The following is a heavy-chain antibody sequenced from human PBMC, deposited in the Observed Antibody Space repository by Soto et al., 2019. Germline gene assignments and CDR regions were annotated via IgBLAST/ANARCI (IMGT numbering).Heavy chain of an antibody. Sequence: VQLVESGGGVVQPGGSLRLSCEGSGFTFSSFEMNWVRQGPGKGLEWVAVISPDGINKYYPDSLRGRFTISRDNSKNTLYLQMSSLRGEDTAVYYCVKPSGWYPDYWGQGTHVTVSS. J-gene: IGHJ4*02. CDR3: VKPSGWYPDY. D-gene: IGHD6-19*01. CDR1: GFTFSSFE. CDR2: ISPDGINK. V-gene: IGHV3-30*18.